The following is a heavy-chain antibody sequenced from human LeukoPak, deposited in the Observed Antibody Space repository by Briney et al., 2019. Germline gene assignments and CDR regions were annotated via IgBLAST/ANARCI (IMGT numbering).Heavy chain of an antibody. CDR1: RGTFSSYA. CDR2: IFPIFGTA. V-gene: IGHV1-69*13. J-gene: IGHJ4*02. D-gene: IGHD2-2*01. Sequence: AVKVSCKASRGTFSSYAISWVRQAPGQGLEWMGGIFPIFGTADYAQKFQGRDTITADESKSTAYIDLRGLRSEDTAVYYCASAPVVPAATAPDYYFDYWGQGTLVNGSS. CDR3: ASAPVVPAATAPDYYFDY.